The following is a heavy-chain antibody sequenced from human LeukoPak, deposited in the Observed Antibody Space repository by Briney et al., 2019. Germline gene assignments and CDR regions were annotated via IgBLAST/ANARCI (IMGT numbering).Heavy chain of an antibody. D-gene: IGHD6-13*01. CDR3: AKDRHSSSWYYFDY. V-gene: IGHV3-23*01. CDR1: GFRFSNYG. CDR2: ISGSGGST. J-gene: IGHJ4*02. Sequence: PGGSLRLSCAASGFRFSNYGMNWVRQAPGKGLEWVSAISGSGGSTYYADSVKGRFTISRDNSKNTLYLQMNSLRAEDTAVYYCAKDRHSSSWYYFDYWGQGTLVTVSS.